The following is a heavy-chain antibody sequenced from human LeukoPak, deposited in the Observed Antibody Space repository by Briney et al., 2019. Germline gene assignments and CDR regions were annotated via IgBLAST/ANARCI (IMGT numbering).Heavy chain of an antibody. V-gene: IGHV3-23*01. Sequence: GGSLRLSCAASGFTFSSYEMSWVRQAPGKGLEWVSAISGSGGSTYYADSVKGRFTISRDNSKNTLYLQMNSLRAEDTAVYYCAVEILYDSSGQPPEDFDPWGQGTLVTVSS. CDR3: AVEILYDSSGQPPEDFDP. J-gene: IGHJ5*02. D-gene: IGHD3-22*01. CDR1: GFTFSSYE. CDR2: ISGSGGST.